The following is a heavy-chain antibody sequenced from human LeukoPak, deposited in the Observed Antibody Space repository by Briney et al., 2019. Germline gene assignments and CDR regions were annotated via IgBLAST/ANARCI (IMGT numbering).Heavy chain of an antibody. CDR2: IYYSGST. V-gene: IGHV4-31*03. Sequence: KSSETLSLTCTISGGSISSGGYAWSWIRQHPGKGLEWIGYIYYSGSTYYNPSLKSRVTISVDTSKNQFSLKLSSVTAADTAVYYCARERSAYDFWSESYYGMDVWGQGTTVTVSS. J-gene: IGHJ6*02. CDR1: GGSISSGGYA. D-gene: IGHD3-3*01. CDR3: ARERSAYDFWSESYYGMDV.